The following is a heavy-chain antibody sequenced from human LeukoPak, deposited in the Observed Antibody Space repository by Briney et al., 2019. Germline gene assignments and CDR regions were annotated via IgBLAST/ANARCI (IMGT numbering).Heavy chain of an antibody. CDR2: TSLTGLT. Sequence: PSETLSLTCGVSGGSISNTNWWCWVRQPPGQGLEWIGATSLTGLTHYNPSLESRVTVSLDKSKNQLSLNLTSVTAADTAVYYCSRENGAFSPFGYWGQGTLVTVLS. CDR1: GGSISNTNW. D-gene: IGHD2-8*01. CDR3: SRENGAFSPFGY. J-gene: IGHJ4*02. V-gene: IGHV4-4*02.